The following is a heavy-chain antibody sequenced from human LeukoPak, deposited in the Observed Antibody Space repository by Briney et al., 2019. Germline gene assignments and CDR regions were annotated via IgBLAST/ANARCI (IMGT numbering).Heavy chain of an antibody. CDR3: ATLDHSSGWFIYFDY. V-gene: IGHV1-18*01. CDR1: GYTFTSYG. Sequence: ASVKVSCKASGYTFTSYGISWVRQAPGQGLEWMGWISAYNGNTNYAQKLQGRVTMTEDTSTDTAYMELSSLRSEDTAVYYCATLDHSSGWFIYFDYWGQGTLVTVS. D-gene: IGHD6-19*01. CDR2: ISAYNGNT. J-gene: IGHJ4*02.